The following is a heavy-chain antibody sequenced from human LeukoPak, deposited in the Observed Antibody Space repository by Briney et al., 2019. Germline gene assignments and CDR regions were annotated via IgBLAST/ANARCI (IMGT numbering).Heavy chain of an antibody. CDR2: INSDGSST. CDR1: GFTFSSYW. V-gene: IGHV3-74*01. D-gene: IGHD3-22*01. J-gene: IGHJ4*02. Sequence: GGSLRLSCAASGFTFSSYWMHWVRQAPGKGLVWVSRINSDGSSTSYADSVKGRFTISRGNAKNTLYLQMNSLRAEDTAVYYCARPYYYDSSRVDYWGQGTLVTVSS. CDR3: ARPYYYDSSRVDY.